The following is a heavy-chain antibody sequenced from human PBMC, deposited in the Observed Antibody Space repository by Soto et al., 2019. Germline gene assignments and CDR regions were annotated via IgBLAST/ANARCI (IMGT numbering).Heavy chain of an antibody. D-gene: IGHD6-13*01. Sequence: SETLSLTCAVYGGSFSGYYWSWIRQPPGKGLEWIGEINHSGSTNYNPSLKSRITISVDTSKNQFSLKLSSVTAAATAVYYCAREVAAASFYYYYYGMDVWGQGTTVTVSS. V-gene: IGHV4-34*01. J-gene: IGHJ6*02. CDR3: AREVAAASFYYYYYGMDV. CDR1: GGSFSGYY. CDR2: INHSGST.